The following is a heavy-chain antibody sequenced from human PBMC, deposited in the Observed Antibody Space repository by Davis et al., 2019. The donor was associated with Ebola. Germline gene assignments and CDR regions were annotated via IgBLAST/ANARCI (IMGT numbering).Heavy chain of an antibody. D-gene: IGHD1-26*01. CDR3: ARDYQDSGSSPSFDY. J-gene: IGHJ4*02. V-gene: IGHV3-30-3*01. Sequence: PGGSLRLSFATSGFTFSSCAMRGVRQAPGKGLEWVAVISYDGSNKYYADSVKGRFTISRDNSKNTLYLQMNSLRAEDTAVYYCARDYQDSGSSPSFDYWGQGTLVTVSS. CDR1: GFTFSSCA. CDR2: ISYDGSNK.